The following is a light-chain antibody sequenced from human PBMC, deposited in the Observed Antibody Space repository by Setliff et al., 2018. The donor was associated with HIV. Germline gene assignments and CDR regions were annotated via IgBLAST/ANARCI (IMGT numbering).Light chain of an antibody. V-gene: IGLV1-44*01. Sequence: QSVLTQPPSASGTPGQRVTISCSGSRSNVGNNLVNWYQQLPGTAPKLLIYSNSQRPSGVPDRFSGSKSGASASLAISGLQSEDETDYYCCSYAGTNTYVFGTGTKVTVL. CDR3: CSYAGTNTYV. J-gene: IGLJ1*01. CDR2: SNS. CDR1: RSNVGNNL.